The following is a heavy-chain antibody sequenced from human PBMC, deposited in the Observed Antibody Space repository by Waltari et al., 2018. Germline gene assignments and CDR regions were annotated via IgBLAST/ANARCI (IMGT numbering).Heavy chain of an antibody. V-gene: IGHV3-74*01. CDR3: TLVAGPVY. CDR2: INIEGTYT. CDR1: GFRFTEYF. D-gene: IGHD3-3*02. Sequence: EVQLVESGGGLVPPGGSLRLSCSASGFRFTEYFMHWVRQVPGKGLEWVSRINIEGTYTDYAYSVKGRFTISRDNARNMVYLQMNSLRAEDGGLYYCTLVAGPVYWGLGTPVTVSS. J-gene: IGHJ4*02.